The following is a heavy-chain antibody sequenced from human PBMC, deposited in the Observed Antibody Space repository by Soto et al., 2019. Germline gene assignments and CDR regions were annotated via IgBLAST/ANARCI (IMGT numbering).Heavy chain of an antibody. J-gene: IGHJ1*01. CDR3: AHPVEASGYFQD. Sequence: CLRLSCAASGFTFSRYGMPWVRQDPGKGLEWEAVISYDGSNKYYADSVKGRFTISRDNSKNTQYLQMNSLRAEDTAVNYCAHPVEASGYFQDWGQGTRVTVSS. V-gene: IGHV3-30*03. CDR2: ISYDGSNK. D-gene: IGHD1-26*01. CDR1: GFTFSRYG.